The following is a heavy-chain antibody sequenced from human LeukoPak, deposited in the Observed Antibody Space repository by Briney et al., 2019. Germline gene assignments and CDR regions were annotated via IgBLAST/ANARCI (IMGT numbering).Heavy chain of an antibody. CDR3: ASVMVRGVIRDAFDI. CDR2: ISYDGSNK. CDR1: GFTFSGYA. J-gene: IGHJ3*02. D-gene: IGHD3-10*01. Sequence: GGSLRLSCAASGFTFSGYAMHWVRQAPGKGLEWVAVISYDGSNKYYADSVKDRFTVSRDNSKNTLYLQMNSLRAEDTAVYYCASVMVRGVIRDAFDIWGQGTMVTVSS. V-gene: IGHV3-30-3*01.